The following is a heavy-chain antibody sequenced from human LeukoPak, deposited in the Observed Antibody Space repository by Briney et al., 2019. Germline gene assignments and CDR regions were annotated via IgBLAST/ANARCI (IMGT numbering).Heavy chain of an antibody. D-gene: IGHD5-12*01. V-gene: IGHV1-69*13. CDR1: GGTFSSYA. J-gene: IGHJ5*02. CDR3: AREVATAVPWFDP. Sequence: PGASVTVSCKASGGTFSSYAISWVRQAPGQGLEWMGGIIPIFGTANYAQKFQGRVTITADESTSTAYMELSSLRSEDTAVYYCAREVATAVPWFDPWGQGTLVIVSS. CDR2: IIPIFGTA.